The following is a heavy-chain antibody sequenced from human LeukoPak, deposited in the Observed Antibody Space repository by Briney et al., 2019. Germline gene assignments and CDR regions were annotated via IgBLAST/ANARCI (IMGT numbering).Heavy chain of an antibody. V-gene: IGHV4-59*10. CDR3: ARDRIDDSSGYYDSYYYYMDV. CDR1: GGSFSGYY. D-gene: IGHD3-22*01. CDR2: IYTSGST. J-gene: IGHJ6*03. Sequence: SQTLSLTCAVYGGSFSGYYWSWIRQPPGKGLEWIGRIYTSGSTNYNPSLKSRVTMSVDTSKNQFSLKLSSVTAADTAVYYCARDRIDDSSGYYDSYYYYMDVWGKGTTVTISS.